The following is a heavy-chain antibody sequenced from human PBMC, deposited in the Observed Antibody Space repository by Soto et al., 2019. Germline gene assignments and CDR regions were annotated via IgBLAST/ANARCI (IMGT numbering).Heavy chain of an antibody. CDR1: GFTFNTYG. Sequence: RRLSCAASGFTFNTYGITWVRQAPGKGLEWVSTVSGSGGGTYYADSVKGRFTISRVNSKNTMYLQMSNLRAEDTAVYFCARIGPYCGGDCYPDFDFWGLGTPVTVSS. V-gene: IGHV3-23*01. CDR2: VSGSGGGT. J-gene: IGHJ4*02. CDR3: ARIGPYCGGDCYPDFDF. D-gene: IGHD2-21*02.